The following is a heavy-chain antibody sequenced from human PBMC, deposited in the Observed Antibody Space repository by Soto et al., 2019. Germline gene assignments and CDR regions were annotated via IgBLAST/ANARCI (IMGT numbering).Heavy chain of an antibody. CDR2: ISYDGSNQ. J-gene: IGHJ2*01. CDR3: AYFFFQAEDGIRDTVPVSAFLLNRSSDL. Sequence: KGLEWLAVISYDGSNQYYADSVKGRFTISRDNSKNTVYMQMNSLRAEDTAVYYCAYFFFQAEDGIRDTVPVSAFLLNRSSDL. V-gene: IGHV3-30*03. D-gene: IGHD3-3*01.